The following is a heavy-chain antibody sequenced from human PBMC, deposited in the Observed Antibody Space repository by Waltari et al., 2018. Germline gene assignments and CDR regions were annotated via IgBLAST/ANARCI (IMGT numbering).Heavy chain of an antibody. CDR3: ARTSTRDFYYMDV. CDR1: GYDFSTFW. CDR2: IDPRDSYA. Sequence: EVQLVQSGAEVKKPGESLRISCEGSGYDFSTFWITWVRHMPGKGLEWMGRIDPRDSYANYIPSFRGHVTISVDSSISTAYIQWSGLRASDTAIYYCARTSTRDFYYMDVWGKGTTVTVSS. J-gene: IGHJ6*03. V-gene: IGHV5-10-1*01. D-gene: IGHD1-1*01.